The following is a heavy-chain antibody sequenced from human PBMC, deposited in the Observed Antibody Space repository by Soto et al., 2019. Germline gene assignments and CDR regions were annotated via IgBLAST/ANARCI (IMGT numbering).Heavy chain of an antibody. CDR2: INHSGST. D-gene: IGHD2-21*01. Sequence: TSETLSLTCTVSGGSISGYYWSWLRQPPGKGLEWIGEINHSGSTNYNPSLKSRVTISVDTSKNQFSLKLSSVTAADTAVYYCARGLIRYYYYYGMDVWGQGTTVTVSS. V-gene: IGHV4-34*01. CDR1: GGSISGYY. CDR3: ARGLIRYYYYYGMDV. J-gene: IGHJ6*02.